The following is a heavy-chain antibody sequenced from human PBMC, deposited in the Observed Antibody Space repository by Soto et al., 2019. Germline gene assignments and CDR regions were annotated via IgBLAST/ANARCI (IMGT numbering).Heavy chain of an antibody. J-gene: IGHJ4*02. D-gene: IGHD3-16*01. CDR2: IYYSGST. V-gene: IGHV4-39*01. Sequence: SETLSLTCTVSGGSISSSSYYWGWIRQPPGKGLEWIGSIYYSGSTYYNPSLKSRVTISVDTSKNQFSLKLSSVTAADTAVDYCAILHYGNYVDYRGQGTLVTGSS. CDR1: GGSISSSSYY. CDR3: AILHYGNYVDY.